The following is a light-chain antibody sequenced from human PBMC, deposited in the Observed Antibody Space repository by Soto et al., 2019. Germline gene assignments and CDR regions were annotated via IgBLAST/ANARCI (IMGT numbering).Light chain of an antibody. J-gene: IGLJ2*01. CDR3: SSYAGRNNFIV. CDR1: SSDVGGYNY. CDR2: EVT. V-gene: IGLV2-8*01. Sequence: QSALTQPPSASGSPGQSVTISCTGTSSDVGGYNYVSWYQQHPGKAPKLMIYEVTKRPSGVPNRFSASKSGNTASLTVSGLQAEDEAEYYCSSYAGRNNFIVFGGGTKLTVL.